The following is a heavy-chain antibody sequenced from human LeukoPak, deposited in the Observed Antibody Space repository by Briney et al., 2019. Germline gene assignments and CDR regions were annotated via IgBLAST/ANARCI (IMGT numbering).Heavy chain of an antibody. Sequence: SETLSLTCTVSGGSISSYYWSWIRQPPGKGLEWIGYIYYSGSTNYNPSLKSRVTLSVDTSKNQFSLKLSSVTAADTAVYYCARVRGNYYDSSGYSPFDYWGQGTLVTVSS. D-gene: IGHD3-22*01. J-gene: IGHJ4*02. CDR2: IYYSGST. CDR3: ARVRGNYYDSSGYSPFDY. CDR1: GGSISSYY. V-gene: IGHV4-59*01.